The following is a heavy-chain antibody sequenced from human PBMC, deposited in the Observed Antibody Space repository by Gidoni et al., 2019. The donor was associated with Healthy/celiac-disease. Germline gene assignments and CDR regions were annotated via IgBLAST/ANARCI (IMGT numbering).Heavy chain of an antibody. V-gene: IGHV3-9*01. D-gene: IGHD3-10*01. CDR1: GFTFDDYA. CDR2: ISWNSGSI. J-gene: IGHJ6*03. CDR3: AKDIYYGSGHGYYYMDV. Sequence: EVQLVESGGGLVQPGRSLRLSCAASGFTFDDYAMHWVRQAPGKGLEWVSGISWNSGSIGYADSVKGRFTISRDNAKNSLYLQMNSLRAEDTALYYCAKDIYYGSGHGYYYMDVWGKGTTVTVSS.